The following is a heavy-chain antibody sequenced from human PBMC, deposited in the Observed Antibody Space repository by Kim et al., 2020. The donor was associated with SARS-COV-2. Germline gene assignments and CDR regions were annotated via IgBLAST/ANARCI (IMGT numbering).Heavy chain of an antibody. CDR1: GFSVSSYA. D-gene: IGHD3-22*01. Sequence: GGSLRLSCAASGFSVSSYAMSWVRQAPGKGLEWVSAISNNNGKTYYADSVRGRFTISRDNSENTVYLQMNSLRADDTALYYCAKDHPSSGWPAFECWGQG. V-gene: IGHV3-23*01. CDR2: ISNNNGKT. J-gene: IGHJ1*01. CDR3: AKDHPSSGWPAFEC.